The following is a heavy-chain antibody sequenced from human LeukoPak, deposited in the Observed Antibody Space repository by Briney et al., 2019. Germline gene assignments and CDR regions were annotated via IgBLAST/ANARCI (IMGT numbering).Heavy chain of an antibody. V-gene: IGHV3-73*01. CDR2: IRSKANSYAT. D-gene: IGHD5-18*01. CDR1: GFTFSGSA. J-gene: IGHJ6*02. Sequence: GGSLRLSCAASGFTFSGSAMHWVRQASGKGLEWVGRIRSKANSYATAYAASVKGRVTISRDDSKNTAYLQMNSLKTEDTAVYYCTRHPRDTAMVNCYGMDVWGQGTTVTVSS. CDR3: TRHPRDTAMVNCYGMDV.